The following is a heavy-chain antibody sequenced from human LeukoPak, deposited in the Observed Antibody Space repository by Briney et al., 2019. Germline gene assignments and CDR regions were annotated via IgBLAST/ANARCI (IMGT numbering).Heavy chain of an antibody. J-gene: IGHJ4*02. V-gene: IGHV1-2*02. CDR3: ARVDSDIVVVPAAINYFDY. D-gene: IGHD2-2*02. CDR2: INPNSGGT. CDR1: GYTFTGYY. Sequence: GASVKVSCKASGYTFTGYYMHWVRQAPGQGLEWMGWINPNSGGTNYAQKFQGRVTMTRDTSISTAYMELSRLRSDDTAVYYCARVDSDIVVVPAAINYFDYWGQGTLVTVSS.